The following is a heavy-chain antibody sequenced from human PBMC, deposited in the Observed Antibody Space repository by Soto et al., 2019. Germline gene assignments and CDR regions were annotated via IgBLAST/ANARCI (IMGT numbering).Heavy chain of an antibody. CDR1: GFTFSSYG. CDR2: IWYDGSNK. J-gene: IGHJ4*02. CDR3: ARDREQWLVGYYFDY. Sequence: GGSLRLSCAASGFTFSSYGTHWVRQAPGKGLEWVAVIWYDGSNKYYADSVKGRFTISRDNSKDTLDLQMNSLRAEDTAVYYCARDREQWLVGYYFDYWGQGTLVTVSS. D-gene: IGHD6-19*01. V-gene: IGHV3-33*01.